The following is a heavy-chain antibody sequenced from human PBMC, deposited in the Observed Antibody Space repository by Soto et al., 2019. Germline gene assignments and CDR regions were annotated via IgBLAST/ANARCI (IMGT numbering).Heavy chain of an antibody. J-gene: IGHJ4*02. CDR1: GYTFTSYG. CDR3: ARGRYGDY. CDR2: ISAHNGDT. V-gene: IGHV1-18*01. D-gene: IGHD1-1*01. Sequence: QVHLVQSGAEVKKPGASVKVSCKASGYTFTSYGITWVRQAPGQGLEWIGGISAHNGDTDYAQKLQGRVIVTRDTSTSTAYTELRSLISGDTAVYYCARGRYGDYWGQGALVTVSS.